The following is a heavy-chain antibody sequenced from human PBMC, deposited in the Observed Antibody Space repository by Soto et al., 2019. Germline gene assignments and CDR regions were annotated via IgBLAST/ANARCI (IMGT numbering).Heavy chain of an antibody. J-gene: IGHJ5*02. V-gene: IGHV4-31*03. Sequence: QVQLQESGPGLVKPSQTLSLTCTVSSGSISHGDYYWSWIRQLPGKGLEWIGYIYYRGNTNYNPSLKSRITISVDTSKNQFSLKLNSVTAADTAVYYCARDQLLGTGWFDPWGQGILVTVSS. D-gene: IGHD1-7*01. CDR1: SGSISHGDYY. CDR3: ARDQLLGTGWFDP. CDR2: IYYRGNT.